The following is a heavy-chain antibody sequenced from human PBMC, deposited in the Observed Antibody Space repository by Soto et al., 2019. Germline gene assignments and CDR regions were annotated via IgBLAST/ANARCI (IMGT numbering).Heavy chain of an antibody. Sequence: QVQLVQSGAEVKKPGASVKVSCKASGYTFATYDINWVRQAAGQGLEWLGWMYPDSGNTGYAQKFPGRVTMTRNTSTSTAYMELSSLRSEDTAVYYCARGLEESVPSYHFYMDVWGKGTTVTVSS. CDR1: GYTFATYD. J-gene: IGHJ6*03. D-gene: IGHD1-1*01. CDR2: MYPDSGNT. CDR3: ARGLEESVPSYHFYMDV. V-gene: IGHV1-8*01.